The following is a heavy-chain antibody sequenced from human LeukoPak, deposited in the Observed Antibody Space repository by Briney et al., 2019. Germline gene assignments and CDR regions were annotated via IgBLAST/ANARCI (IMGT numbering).Heavy chain of an antibody. CDR1: GYSFTSYW. V-gene: IGHV5-51*01. Sequence: GESLKISYKGSGYSFTSYWIGWVRQMPGKGLEWMGIIYPGDSDTRYSPSFQGQVTISADKSISTAYLQWSSLKASDTAMYYCARHRVYYYDTSGHRGWFDPWGQGTLVTVSS. CDR2: IYPGDSDT. J-gene: IGHJ5*02. D-gene: IGHD3-22*01. CDR3: ARHRVYYYDTSGHRGWFDP.